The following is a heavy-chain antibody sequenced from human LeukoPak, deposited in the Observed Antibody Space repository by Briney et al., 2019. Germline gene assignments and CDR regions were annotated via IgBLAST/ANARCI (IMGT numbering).Heavy chain of an antibody. CDR1: GYTFTGYY. Sequence: ASVKVSCKASGYTFTGYYMHWVRQAPGQGLEWMGWINPNSGGTNYAQKFQGRVTMTRDTSISTAYMELSRLRSDDTAVYYRARGIDSTAPDAFDIWGQGTMVTVSS. V-gene: IGHV1-2*02. CDR3: ARGIDSTAPDAFDI. D-gene: IGHD2-2*01. J-gene: IGHJ3*02. CDR2: INPNSGGT.